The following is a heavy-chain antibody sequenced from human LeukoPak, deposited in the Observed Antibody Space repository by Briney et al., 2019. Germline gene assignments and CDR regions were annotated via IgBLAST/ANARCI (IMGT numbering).Heavy chain of an antibody. D-gene: IGHD3-22*01. CDR3: ARAIDSSGYFPPVDAFDI. V-gene: IGHV3-20*04. CDR1: GFTFNNNG. J-gene: IGHJ3*02. CDR2: ISWNGGST. Sequence: SGGSLRLSCAASGFTFNNNGMNWVRQGPGKGLEWVSRISWNGGSTGYADSVKGRFTISSDNAKNSLYLQMNSLRAEDTAVYYCARAIDSSGYFPPVDAFDIWGQGTMVTVSS.